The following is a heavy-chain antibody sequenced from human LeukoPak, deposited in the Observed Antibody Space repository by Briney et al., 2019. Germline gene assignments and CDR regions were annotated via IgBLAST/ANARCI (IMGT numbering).Heavy chain of an antibody. CDR3: ARGGPYCGGDCYPV. Sequence: SETLSLTCTVSGGSISSGDYYWSWIRQPPGKGLEWIGYIYYSGSTHYNPSLKSRVTISVDTSKNQFSLKLSSVTAADTAVYYCARGGPYCGGDCYPVWGQGTLVTVSS. V-gene: IGHV4-30-4*01. D-gene: IGHD2-21*02. CDR2: IYYSGST. CDR1: GGSISSGDYY. J-gene: IGHJ4*02.